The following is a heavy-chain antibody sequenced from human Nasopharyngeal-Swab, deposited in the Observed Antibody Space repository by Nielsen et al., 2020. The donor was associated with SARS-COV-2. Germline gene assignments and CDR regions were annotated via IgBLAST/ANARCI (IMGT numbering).Heavy chain of an antibody. CDR1: GYIFKNYG. CDR2: ISVYNGNT. J-gene: IGHJ5*02. V-gene: IGHV1-18*01. Sequence: ASVKVSCKASGYIFKNYGITWVRQAPGQGLEWMGWISVYNGNTKYAQKFQGRVTMTTDTSTSTAYMELRSLRSDDTAVYYCARDCPGDGVRGRCGWFDPWGQGTPVTVSS. D-gene: IGHD3-10*01. CDR3: ARDCPGDGVRGRCGWFDP.